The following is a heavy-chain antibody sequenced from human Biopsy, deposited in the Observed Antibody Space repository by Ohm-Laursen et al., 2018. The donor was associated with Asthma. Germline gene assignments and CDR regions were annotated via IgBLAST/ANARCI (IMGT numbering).Heavy chain of an antibody. J-gene: IGHJ6*02. V-gene: IGHV4-34*01. CDR2: TNERGVT. Sequence: SETLSLTCAVYPGSSSGFFWTWIRQSPGKGLEWIGETNERGVTNNNPSLKSRVIISIDTYWNRVSLKLTSVTAADTAVYYCARGPELDVWGQGTTVTVSS. CDR1: PGSSSGFF. CDR3: ARGPELDV.